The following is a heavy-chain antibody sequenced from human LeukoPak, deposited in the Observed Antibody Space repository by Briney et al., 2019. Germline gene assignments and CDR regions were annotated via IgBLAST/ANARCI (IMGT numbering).Heavy chain of an antibody. CDR2: ISAYNGNT. D-gene: IGHD1-26*01. V-gene: IGHV1-18*01. J-gene: IGHJ5*02. Sequence: ASMNVSCKASGYTFTSYGISWVRQAPGQGLEWMGWISAYNGNTNYAQKLQGRVTMTTDTSTSTAYMELRSLRSDDTAVYYCAREMIVGATGGWFDPWGQETLVTVSS. CDR1: GYTFTSYG. CDR3: AREMIVGATGGWFDP.